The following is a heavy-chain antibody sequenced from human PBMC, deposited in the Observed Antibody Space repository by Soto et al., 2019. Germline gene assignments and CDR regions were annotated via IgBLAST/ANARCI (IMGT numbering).Heavy chain of an antibody. CDR1: GYTFTGYY. CDR2: INPNSGGT. J-gene: IGHJ6*02. CDR3: ARDRVDIVATIYYYYGMDV. V-gene: IGHV1-2*02. D-gene: IGHD5-12*01. Sequence: ASVKVSCKASGYTFTGYYMHWLRQSPGQGLEWMGWINPNSGGTNYAQKFQGRVTMTRDTSISTAYMELSRLRSDDTAVYYCARDRVDIVATIYYYYGMDVWGQGTTVTVSS.